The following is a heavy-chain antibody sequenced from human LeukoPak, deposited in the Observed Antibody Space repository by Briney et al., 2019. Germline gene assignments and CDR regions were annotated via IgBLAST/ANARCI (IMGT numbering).Heavy chain of an antibody. J-gene: IGHJ4*02. V-gene: IGHV3-23*01. CDR3: ARDPRLVIITDPPVSFIDY. CDR2: ISGSDGST. Sequence: PGGSLRLSCVVSGFTFSSYAMSWVRQAPGKGLEWVSAISGSDGSTYYADSVKGRFTISRDNSKNTLYLQMNSLRAEDTAVYYCARDPRLVIITDPPVSFIDYWGQGTLVTVSS. CDR1: GFTFSSYA. D-gene: IGHD3-9*01.